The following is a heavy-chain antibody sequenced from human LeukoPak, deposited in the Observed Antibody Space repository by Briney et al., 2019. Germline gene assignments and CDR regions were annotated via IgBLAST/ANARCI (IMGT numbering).Heavy chain of an antibody. V-gene: IGHV4-38-2*01. CDR1: GYSISSSYY. J-gene: IGHJ6*03. Sequence: PSETLSLTCAVSGYSISSSYYWGWIRQPPGKGQEWIVSIHHSGSTYYNPSLKSRVTISVDTSKNQFSLKLSSVTAADTAIYYCARHELSSTWVYYYYYMDVWGKGTTFTVSS. CDR3: ARHELSSTWVYYYYYMDV. CDR2: IHHSGST. D-gene: IGHD2/OR15-2a*01.